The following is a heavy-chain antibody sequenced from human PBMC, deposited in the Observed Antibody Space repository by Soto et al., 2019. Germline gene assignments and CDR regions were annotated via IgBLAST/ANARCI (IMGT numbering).Heavy chain of an antibody. Sequence: SVKVSCKASGFTFTSSAVQWVRQARGQRLEWIGWIVVGSGNTNYAQRFQERVTSTRDMSTSTAYMELSSLRSEDTAVYYCAAHAPTSIVVVPAANSDFDPWGQGTLVTVSS. J-gene: IGHJ5*02. D-gene: IGHD2-2*01. V-gene: IGHV1-58*01. CDR1: GFTFTSSA. CDR3: AAHAPTSIVVVPAANSDFDP. CDR2: IVVGSGNT.